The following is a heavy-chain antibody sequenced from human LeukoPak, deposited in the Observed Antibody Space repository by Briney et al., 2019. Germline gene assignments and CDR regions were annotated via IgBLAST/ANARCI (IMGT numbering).Heavy chain of an antibody. Sequence: GGSLRLSCAASGFTFSDYYMSWIRQAPGKGLEWVSYISSSGSTIYYADSVKGRFTISRDNAKNSLYLQMNSLRAEDTAVYYCAGGGDIVVVPAAINYYYYGMDVWGQGTTVTVSS. CDR3: AGGGDIVVVPAAINYYYYGMDV. J-gene: IGHJ6*02. CDR2: ISSSGSTI. V-gene: IGHV3-11*01. CDR1: GFTFSDYY. D-gene: IGHD2-2*02.